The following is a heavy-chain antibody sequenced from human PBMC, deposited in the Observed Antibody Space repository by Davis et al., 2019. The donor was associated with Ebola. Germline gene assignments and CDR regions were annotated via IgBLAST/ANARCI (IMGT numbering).Heavy chain of an antibody. V-gene: IGHV3-33*03. Sequence: GESLKISCAASGFTFSSYGMHWVRQAPGKGLEWVAVIWYDGSNKYYADSVKGRFTISRDNAKNSLYLQMNSLRAEDTALYYCAKARRYNWNVFDYWGQGTLVTVSS. D-gene: IGHD1-1*01. CDR1: GFTFSSYG. CDR3: AKARRYNWNVFDY. CDR2: IWYDGSNK. J-gene: IGHJ4*02.